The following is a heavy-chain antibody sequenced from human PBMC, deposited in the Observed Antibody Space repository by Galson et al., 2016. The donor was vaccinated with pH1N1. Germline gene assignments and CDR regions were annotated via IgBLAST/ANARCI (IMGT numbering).Heavy chain of an antibody. D-gene: IGHD3-16*01. Sequence: SETLSLTCSVSGGSISQYYWTWSRQPPGEGLEWIGYIFYTGNTNYNPSLESRVTISVDTSKNQFSLRLSSVTAADTALYYCARVNYGWLDNWGQGNLVTVSS. CDR2: IFYTGNT. CDR3: ARVNYGWLDN. J-gene: IGHJ4*02. CDR1: GGSISQYY. V-gene: IGHV4-59*08.